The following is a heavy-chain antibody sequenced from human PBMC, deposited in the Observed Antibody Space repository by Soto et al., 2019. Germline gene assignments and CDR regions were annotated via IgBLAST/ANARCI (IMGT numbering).Heavy chain of an antibody. CDR1: GYIFINSY. V-gene: IGHV1-46*01. J-gene: IGHJ3*01. D-gene: IGHD2-21*02. Sequence: ASVKVSCKASGYIFINSYMHWVRQAPGQGPEWMGIINPSGGHTTYAQKFQGRVTVTSDASTSTVYMVLTSLRSDDTALYYCAIEGTETSVFDVWGQGTMVTVSS. CDR3: AIEGTETSVFDV. CDR2: INPSGGHT.